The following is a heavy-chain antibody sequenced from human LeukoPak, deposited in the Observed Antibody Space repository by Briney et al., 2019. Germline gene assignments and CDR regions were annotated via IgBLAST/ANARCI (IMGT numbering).Heavy chain of an antibody. CDR3: AKLRTEGNWGFDY. V-gene: IGHV4-59*01. Sequence: SETLSLTCTVSGASISTYSWNWIRQAPGRGLEWIGYMSYRGSTNFNPSLRGRGTMSLDTSKKQFSLKLTSMTAADTAIYYCAKLRTEGNWGFDYWGQGTLVTVSS. D-gene: IGHD3-16*01. CDR2: MSYRGST. CDR1: GASISTYS. J-gene: IGHJ4*02.